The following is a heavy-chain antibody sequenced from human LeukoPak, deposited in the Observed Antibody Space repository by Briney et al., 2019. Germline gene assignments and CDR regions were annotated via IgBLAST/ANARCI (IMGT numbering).Heavy chain of an antibody. V-gene: IGHV1-2*02. CDR3: ARDGMVGAAAGRIYYYYGMDV. CDR1: GYTFTGYY. J-gene: IGHJ6*02. CDR2: INPNSGGT. Sequence: ASVKVSCKASGYTFTGYYMHWVRQAPGQGLEWMGWINPNSGGTNYAQKFQGRVTMTRDTSISTAYMELSRLGSDDTAVYYCARDGMVGAAAGRIYYYYGMDVWGQGTTVTVSS. D-gene: IGHD6-13*01.